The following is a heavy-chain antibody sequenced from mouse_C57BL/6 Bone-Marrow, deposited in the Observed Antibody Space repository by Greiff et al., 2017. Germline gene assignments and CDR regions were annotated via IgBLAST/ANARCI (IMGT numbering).Heavy chain of an antibody. CDR2: IRSKSNNYAT. J-gene: IGHJ2*01. D-gene: IGHD1-1*01. CDR3: VRQRTTVVAFDY. CDR1: GFSFNTYA. V-gene: IGHV10-1*01. Sequence: EVKLVESGGGLVQPKGSLKLSCAASGFSFNTYAMNWVRQAPGKGLEWVARIRSKSNNYATYYADSVKARFTISRDDSESMLYLQMNNLKTEDTAMYYCVRQRTTVVAFDYWGQGTTLTVSS.